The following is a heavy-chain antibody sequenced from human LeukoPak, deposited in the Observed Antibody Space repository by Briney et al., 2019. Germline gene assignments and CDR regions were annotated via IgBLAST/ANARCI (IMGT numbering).Heavy chain of an antibody. D-gene: IGHD1-26*01. CDR2: IRYDGSNK. Sequence: GGSLRLSCAASGFTFSSYGMHWVRQAPGKGLEWVAFIRYDGSNKYYADSVKGRFTIFRDNSKNTLYLQMNGLRAEDTAVYYCAKDSGSYYRLLDYWGQGTLVTVSS. V-gene: IGHV3-30*02. CDR3: AKDSGSYYRLLDY. CDR1: GFTFSSYG. J-gene: IGHJ4*02.